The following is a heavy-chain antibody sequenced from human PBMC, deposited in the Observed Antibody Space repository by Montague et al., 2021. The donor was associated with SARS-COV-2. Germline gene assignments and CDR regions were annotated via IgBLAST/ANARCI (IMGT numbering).Heavy chain of an antibody. Sequence: SETLSPTCTVSGGSISSSSYYWGWIRQPPGKGLEWIGSIYYSGSTYYKPSLKSRVTISVDTSKNQCSLKLSSVTAADTAVYYCAREGGWLSRGSYYFDYWGQGTLVTVSS. D-gene: IGHD3-22*01. CDR3: AREGGWLSRGSYYFDY. J-gene: IGHJ4*02. CDR1: GGSISSSSYY. CDR2: IYYSGST. V-gene: IGHV4-39*07.